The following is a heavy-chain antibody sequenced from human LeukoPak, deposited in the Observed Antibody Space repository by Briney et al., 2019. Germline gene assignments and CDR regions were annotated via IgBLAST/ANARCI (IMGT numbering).Heavy chain of an antibody. J-gene: IGHJ4*02. CDR1: GFTVSVNY. V-gene: IGHV3-53*01. CDR2: IYSGGNT. D-gene: IGHD6-13*01. CDR3: AKSRRIAAAALDY. Sequence: PGGSLRLSCAASGFTVSVNYMSWVRQAPGKGLEWVSVIYSGGNTDYADSVKGRFTISRDNSKNTLYLQMSSLRAEDTAVYYCAKSRRIAAAALDYWGQGTLVTVSS.